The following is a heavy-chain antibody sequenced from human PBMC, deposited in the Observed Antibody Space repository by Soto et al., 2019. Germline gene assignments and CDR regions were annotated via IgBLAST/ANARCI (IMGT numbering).Heavy chain of an antibody. CDR1: GGTFSSYT. Sequence: QVQLVQSGAEVKKPGSSVKVSCKASGGTFSSYTISWVRQAPGQGLEWMVRIIPILGIANYAQNFQGRVTITADKSTSTAYMELSSMRSEDTAVYYCARVSTPPYMDVWGKGTTVTVSS. J-gene: IGHJ6*03. V-gene: IGHV1-69*02. CDR3: ARVSTPPYMDV. CDR2: IIPILGIA. D-gene: IGHD2-15*01.